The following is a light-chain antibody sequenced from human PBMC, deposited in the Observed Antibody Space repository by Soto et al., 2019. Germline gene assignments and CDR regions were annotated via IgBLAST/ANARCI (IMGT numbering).Light chain of an antibody. CDR2: RAS. Sequence: IQMTQSPATLSVSQGERATLSCRASQTIYSNVAWYQQRPGQAPRLLIYRASARATGIPARFSGSGSGTEFTLTIGSLQSEDSAVYYCQQYQNLWTFGQGTKVDVK. V-gene: IGKV3-15*01. CDR1: QTIYSN. J-gene: IGKJ1*01. CDR3: QQYQNLWT.